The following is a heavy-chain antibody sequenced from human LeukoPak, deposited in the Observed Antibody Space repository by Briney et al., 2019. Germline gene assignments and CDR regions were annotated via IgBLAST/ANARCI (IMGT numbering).Heavy chain of an antibody. CDR1: GASISDYY. J-gene: IGHJ6*04. CDR2: IYYSGST. D-gene: IGHD3-10*01. V-gene: IGHV4-59*12. CDR3: ARDQGYYGSGSYYFRYYYGMDV. Sequence: PSETLSLTCTVSGASISDYYWTWIRQPPGKGLEWIGYIYYSGSTNYNRSLKSRVTLSVDTSNNHVSLKVSSVTAADTAVYYCARDQGYYGSGSYYFRYYYGMDVWGKGTTVTVSS.